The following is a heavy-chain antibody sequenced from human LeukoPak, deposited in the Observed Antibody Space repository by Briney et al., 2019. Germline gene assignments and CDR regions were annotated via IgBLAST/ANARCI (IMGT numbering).Heavy chain of an antibody. CDR2: IYYSGST. V-gene: IGHV4-59*01. D-gene: IGHD2-15*01. Sequence: PSETLSLTCTVSGGSISSYYWSWIRQPPGKGLEWIGYIYYSGSTSYNPSLKSRVTISVDTSKNQFSLKLSSVTAADTAVYYCAREDEGSLDYWGQGTLVTVSS. CDR1: GGSISSYY. J-gene: IGHJ4*02. CDR3: AREDEGSLDY.